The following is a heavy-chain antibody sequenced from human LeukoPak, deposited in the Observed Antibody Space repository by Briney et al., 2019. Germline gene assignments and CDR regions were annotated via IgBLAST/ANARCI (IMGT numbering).Heavy chain of an antibody. D-gene: IGHD5-18*01. CDR2: IYYGGST. Sequence: PSETLSLTCFVSGNSISTSSYYWGWIRQPPGKGLEWIGSIYYGGSTYYYPSLKSRVTISVDTSKNQFSLKLSSVTAADTAVYYCARGWIQGMDVWGQGTTVTVSS. J-gene: IGHJ6*02. CDR1: GNSISTSSYY. V-gene: IGHV4-39*07. CDR3: ARGWIQGMDV.